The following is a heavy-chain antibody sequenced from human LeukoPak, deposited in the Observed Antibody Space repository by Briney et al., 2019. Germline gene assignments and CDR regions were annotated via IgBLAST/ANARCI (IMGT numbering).Heavy chain of an antibody. Sequence: SETLSLTCTLSAASISSSRYYWGWIRQPPGKGLEWIGTINPSLKSRVTMSIDTSKNQFSLQLSSVTAADTAVYYCARVYGDYIPFDLWGQGTRVTVSS. J-gene: IGHJ5*02. CDR2: I. V-gene: IGHV4-39*01. CDR3: ARVYGDYIPFDL. CDR1: AASISSSRYY. D-gene: IGHD4-17*01.